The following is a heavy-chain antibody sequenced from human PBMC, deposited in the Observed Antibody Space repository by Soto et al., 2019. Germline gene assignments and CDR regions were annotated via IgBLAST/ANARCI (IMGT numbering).Heavy chain of an antibody. Sequence: QVQLVQSGPEVKKPGASVKVSCKASGYTFTYYAIHWVRQAPGQRLEWMGWINGANGDTKYSQKFQSKVTFTRDTSATTAYMEMSSLTFEDTAMYYCAREVGYGDYLDWGQGTRVTVSS. V-gene: IGHV1-3*01. J-gene: IGHJ4*02. CDR2: INGANGDT. CDR3: AREVGYGDYLD. CDR1: GYTFTYYA. D-gene: IGHD4-17*01.